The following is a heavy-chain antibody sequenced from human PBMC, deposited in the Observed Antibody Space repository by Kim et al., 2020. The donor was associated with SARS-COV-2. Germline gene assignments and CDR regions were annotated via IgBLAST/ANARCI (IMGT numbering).Heavy chain of an antibody. Sequence: GGSLRLSCAASGFTFTSYAMSWVRQVPGKGLEWVSAINERGGVTNYVDSVKGRFTISRDNSKSTLYRQMNSLRAEDTAIYFCAKHREPGIRYSDNWGQGTLVTVSS. CDR1: GFTFTSYA. D-gene: IGHD3-3*02. J-gene: IGHJ4*02. V-gene: IGHV3-23*01. CDR3: AKHREPGIRYSDN. CDR2: INERGGVT.